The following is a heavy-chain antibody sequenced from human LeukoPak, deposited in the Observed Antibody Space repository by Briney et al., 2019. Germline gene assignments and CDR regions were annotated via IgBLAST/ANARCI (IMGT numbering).Heavy chain of an antibody. Sequence: SETLSLSCTVSGGSISSSSYYWGWIRQPPGKGLEWIGSIYYSGSTYYNPSLKSRVTISVDTSKNQFSLKLSSVTAADTAVYYCARAGNLEWLLQWGQGTLVTVSS. D-gene: IGHD3-3*01. CDR3: ARAGNLEWLLQ. CDR1: GGSISSSSYY. J-gene: IGHJ4*02. V-gene: IGHV4-39*07. CDR2: IYYSGST.